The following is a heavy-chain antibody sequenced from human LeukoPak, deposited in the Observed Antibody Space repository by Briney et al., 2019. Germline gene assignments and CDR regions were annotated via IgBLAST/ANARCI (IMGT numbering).Heavy chain of an antibody. Sequence: SETLSLTCTVSGGSISSGDYYWSWIRQPPGKGLEWIGYIYYSGSTYYNPSLKSRVTISVDTSKNQFSLKLSSVTAADTAVYYCARHGVWFGELYSDYWGQGTRVTVSS. CDR1: GGSISSGDYY. CDR2: IYYSGST. V-gene: IGHV4-30-4*01. CDR3: ARHGVWFGELYSDY. J-gene: IGHJ4*02. D-gene: IGHD3-10*01.